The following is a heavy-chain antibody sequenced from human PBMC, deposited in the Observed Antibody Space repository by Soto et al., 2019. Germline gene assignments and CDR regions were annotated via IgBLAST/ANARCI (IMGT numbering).Heavy chain of an antibody. CDR1: GVTFSNYA. D-gene: IGHD5-12*01. CDR2: ISNDGNTR. CDR3: AASRTSASGSPIAY. J-gene: IGHJ4*02. Sequence: GGSLRLCCAASGVTFSNYAMHWVRQAPGKGLEWVAVISNDGNTRYYAESVKGRFSISRDNLNNTLYVQVNTLKNEDTAVYYCAASRTSASGSPIAYWGQGTLVTVSS. V-gene: IGHV3-30*04.